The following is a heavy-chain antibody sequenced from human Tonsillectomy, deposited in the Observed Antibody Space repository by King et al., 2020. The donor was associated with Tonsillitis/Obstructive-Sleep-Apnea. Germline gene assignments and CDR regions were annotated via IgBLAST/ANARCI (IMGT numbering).Heavy chain of an antibody. V-gene: IGHV3-23*04. Sequence: VQLVESGGGLVQPGGSLRLSCAASGFTFRNYAMSWVRQPPGKGLEWVSAISGSGDGTYYADSVKGRFTISRDNSKYTLYLQMSSLRVEDAAVYYCANREAYDFWSGYQPALASWGQGTLVTVSS. J-gene: IGHJ5*02. CDR3: ANREAYDFWSGYQPALAS. CDR1: GFTFRNYA. CDR2: ISGSGDGT. D-gene: IGHD3-3*01.